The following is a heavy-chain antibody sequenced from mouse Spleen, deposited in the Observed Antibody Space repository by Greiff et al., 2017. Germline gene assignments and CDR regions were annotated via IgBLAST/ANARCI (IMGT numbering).Heavy chain of an antibody. J-gene: IGHJ1*01. CDR2: ISYDGSN. Sequence: ESGPGLVKPSQSLSLTCSVTGYSITSGYYWNWIRQFPGNKLEWMGYISYDGSNNYNPSLKNRISITRDTSKNQFFLNLNSVTAEDTATYYCARDRLSSIYWYFDVWGVGTTVTVSS. CDR1: GYSITSGYY. V-gene: IGHV3-6*01. D-gene: IGHD6-2*01. CDR3: ARDRLSSIYWYFDV.